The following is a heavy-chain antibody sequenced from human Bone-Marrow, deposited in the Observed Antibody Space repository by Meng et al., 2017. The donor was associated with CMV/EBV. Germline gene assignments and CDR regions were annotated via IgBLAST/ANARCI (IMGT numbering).Heavy chain of an antibody. Sequence: SVKVSCKASGGTFSSYAISWVRQAPGQGLEWMGGIIPIFGTANYAQKFQGRVTITTDESTSTAYMEMSSLRSEDTAVYYCAREGALGYCTNGVCYNWFDPWVQGPLVPVSS. J-gene: IGHJ5*02. CDR2: IIPIFGTA. D-gene: IGHD2-8*01. CDR3: AREGALGYCTNGVCYNWFDP. CDR1: GGTFSSYA. V-gene: IGHV1-69*05.